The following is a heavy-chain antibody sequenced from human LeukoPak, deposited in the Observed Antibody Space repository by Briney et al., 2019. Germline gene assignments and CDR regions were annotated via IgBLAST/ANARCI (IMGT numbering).Heavy chain of an antibody. CDR1: GFTFSNAW. J-gene: IGHJ4*02. CDR3: TRRGGDCYLVSC. V-gene: IGHV3-15*01. CDR2: IKSKTDGGTT. D-gene: IGHD2-21*01. Sequence: GGSLRLSCAASGFTFSNAWMSWVRQAPGKGLEWVGRIKSKTDGGTTDYAAPVKGRFTMSRDDSKNTLYLQMNSLKTEDTAVYYWTRRGGDCYLVSCWGQGTLVTVSS.